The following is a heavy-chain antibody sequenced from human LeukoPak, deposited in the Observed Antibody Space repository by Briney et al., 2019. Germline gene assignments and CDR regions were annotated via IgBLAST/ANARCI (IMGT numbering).Heavy chain of an antibody. V-gene: IGHV4-30-2*01. CDR1: GGSISSGAYP. CDR2: IYDSGSP. D-gene: IGHD2-15*01. Sequence: SESLSLTCAVSGGSISSGAYPWGWIRQPPGKGLEWIGYIYDSGSPYYNPSLKSRVTIPVDRPKEQSTLKLSAVAAADTAVYYCGRGWWLPRGLFDPWGERTLVTVSS. J-gene: IGHJ5*02. CDR3: GRGWWLPRGLFDP.